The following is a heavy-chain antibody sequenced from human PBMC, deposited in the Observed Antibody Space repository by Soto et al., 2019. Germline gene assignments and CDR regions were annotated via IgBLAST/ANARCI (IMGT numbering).Heavy chain of an antibody. J-gene: IGHJ4*02. V-gene: IGHV3-48*01. CDR2: ISSSSSTI. CDR1: GFTFSSYS. CDR3: ARFSTSCLWALDY. D-gene: IGHD2-2*01. Sequence: EVQLVESGGGLVQPGGSLRLSCAASGFTFSSYSMKWVRQAPGKGLEWVSYISSSSSTIYYADSVKGRFTISRDNAKNSLYLQMNSLRADDTAVYYCARFSTSCLWALDYWGQGALVTVSS.